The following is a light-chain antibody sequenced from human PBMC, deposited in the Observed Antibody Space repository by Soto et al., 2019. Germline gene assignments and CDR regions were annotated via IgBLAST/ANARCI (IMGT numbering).Light chain of an antibody. Sequence: ESVVTQSPGTLSLSPGERATLSCRASQSVSSSYLAWYQQKPGQAPRLLIFGASSRATGIPDRFSGSGSGTDFTLTISRLEPEDSAVYWCQQYGSLWGTFGQGTKV. V-gene: IGKV3-20*01. CDR2: GAS. CDR3: QQYGSLWGT. J-gene: IGKJ1*01. CDR1: QSVSSSY.